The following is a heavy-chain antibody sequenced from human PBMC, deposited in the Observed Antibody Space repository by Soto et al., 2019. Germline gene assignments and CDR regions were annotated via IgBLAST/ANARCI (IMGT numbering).Heavy chain of an antibody. CDR2: IYSGGST. V-gene: IGHV3-53*01. CDR1: GFTFSSNY. J-gene: IGHJ4*02. Sequence: PGGSLRLSCAASGFTFSSNYMTWVRQAPGKGLEWVSVIYSGGSTYYADSVKGRFTISRDNSKNTLYLQMNSLRAEDTALYYCARDSRNRNFFDYWGQGTLVTVSS. D-gene: IGHD2-2*01. CDR3: ARDSRNRNFFDY.